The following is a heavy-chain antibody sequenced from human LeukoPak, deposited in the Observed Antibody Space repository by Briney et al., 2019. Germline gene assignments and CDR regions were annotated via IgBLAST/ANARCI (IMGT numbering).Heavy chain of an antibody. D-gene: IGHD4-17*01. Sequence: GGSLRLSCAASGFTLSNYWMHWVRQAPGKGPVWVSRINSDGSSISYADYVKGRFTIYRDNSKNTLYLQMNSLRAEDTAVYYCAKDSDGDDYFDYWGQGTLVTVSS. CDR2: INSDGSSI. J-gene: IGHJ4*02. CDR1: GFTLSNYW. V-gene: IGHV3-74*01. CDR3: AKDSDGDDYFDY.